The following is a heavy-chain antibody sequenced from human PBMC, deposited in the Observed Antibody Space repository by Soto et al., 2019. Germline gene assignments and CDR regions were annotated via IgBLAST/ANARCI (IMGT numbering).Heavy chain of an antibody. CDR1: GGSISSYY. V-gene: IGHV4-59*08. Sequence: ETLSLTCTVSGGSISSYYWSWIRQPPGKGLEWIGYIYYSGSTNYNPSLKSRVTISVDTSKNQFSLKLSSVTAADTAVYYCARHHPHDYGDQYFDYWGQGTLVTVSS. D-gene: IGHD4-17*01. CDR2: IYYSGST. CDR3: ARHHPHDYGDQYFDY. J-gene: IGHJ4*02.